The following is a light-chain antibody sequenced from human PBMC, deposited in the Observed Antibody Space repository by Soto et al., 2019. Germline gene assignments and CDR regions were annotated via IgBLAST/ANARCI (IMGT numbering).Light chain of an antibody. Sequence: EIVLTQSPGTLSLSPGERATLSCRASQSVSGSYLAWYQHIPGQAPRLLIYGASSRATGIPDRFSGSGSGTDFTLTISRLEPEDFVVFYCQQYGSSPFTFGQGTKLEIK. J-gene: IGKJ2*01. CDR3: QQYGSSPFT. CDR1: QSVSGSY. V-gene: IGKV3-20*01. CDR2: GAS.